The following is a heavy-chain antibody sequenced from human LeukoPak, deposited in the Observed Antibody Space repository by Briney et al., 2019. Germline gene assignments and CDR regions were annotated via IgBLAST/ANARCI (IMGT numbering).Heavy chain of an antibody. J-gene: IGHJ6*02. Sequence: GGSLRLSCAASGFTFSNYWMSWVRQAPGTGPEWVAHIKEDGSEKYYVDSVKGRFTISRDNAKNSLYLQMNSLRAEDTAVYYCAREGGYSSGWYPTYGMDVWGQGTTVTVSS. V-gene: IGHV3-7*01. CDR3: AREGGYSSGWYPTYGMDV. CDR1: GFTFSNYW. CDR2: IKEDGSEK. D-gene: IGHD6-19*01.